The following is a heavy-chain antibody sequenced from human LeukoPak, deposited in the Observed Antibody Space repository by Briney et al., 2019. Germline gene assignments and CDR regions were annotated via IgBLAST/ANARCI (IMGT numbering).Heavy chain of an antibody. CDR2: ISGSGKTT. CDR1: GFTFSAYS. CDR3: ARWRGENYWVDYFDY. J-gene: IGHJ4*02. D-gene: IGHD1-7*01. V-gene: IGHV3-11*01. Sequence: AGGSLRLSCATSGFTFSAYSMNWIRQAPGKGLEWLSYISGSGKTTHYADSVKGRFTISRDNAKNSLYLQMNSLRAEDTAVYYCARWRGENYWVDYFDYWGQGTLVTVSS.